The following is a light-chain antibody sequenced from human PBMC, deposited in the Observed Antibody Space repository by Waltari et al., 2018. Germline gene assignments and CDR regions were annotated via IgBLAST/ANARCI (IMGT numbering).Light chain of an antibody. J-gene: IGKJ1*01. V-gene: IGKV3-20*01. CDR2: GAS. Sequence: EIVLTQSPDTLSLSPGEGATLSCRASQYVSGRYLSWYQQEPGQSPRLLIYGASSRAAGIPDRISGSGSGTDFTLTITRLEPEDFAVYYCQQYGTSPTTFGQGTKVEIK. CDR1: QYVSGRY. CDR3: QQYGTSPTT.